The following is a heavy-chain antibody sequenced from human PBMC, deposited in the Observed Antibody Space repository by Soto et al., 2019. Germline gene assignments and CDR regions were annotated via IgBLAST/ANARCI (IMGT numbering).Heavy chain of an antibody. CDR2: INPSGTTT. Sequence: VQLVQSGAEVKKPGASVKVSCKASGYTFTSYYMHWVRQAPGQGLEWMGIINPSGTTTDSARKCQGLATETRDPCPSPYYMELSSLRSEDTAGYYCTRPRLASHFYYGMDVWGQGTTVTGSS. CDR3: TRPRLASHFYYGMDV. D-gene: IGHD2-2*01. CDR1: GYTFTSYY. J-gene: IGHJ6*02. V-gene: IGHV1-46*01.